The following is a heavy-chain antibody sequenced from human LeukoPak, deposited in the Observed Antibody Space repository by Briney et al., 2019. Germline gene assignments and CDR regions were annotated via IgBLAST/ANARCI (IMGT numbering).Heavy chain of an antibody. J-gene: IGHJ4*02. V-gene: IGHV3-7*03. CDR1: GFTFRSPW. CDR2: INEDGSQK. D-gene: IGHD6-19*01. Sequence: HPGGSLRLSCVESGFTFRSPWMAWLRQAPEKGLEWVANINEDGSQKYYLGSVTGRFTISRGNAKNSLYLQMNSLSAEDTAMYYCARDGGWHRFDYWGQGTLVIVSS. CDR3: ARDGGWHRFDY.